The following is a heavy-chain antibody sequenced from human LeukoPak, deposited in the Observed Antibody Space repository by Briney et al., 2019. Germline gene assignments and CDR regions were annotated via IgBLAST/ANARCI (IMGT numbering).Heavy chain of an antibody. D-gene: IGHD3-10*01. Sequence: GGSLRLSCAASGIIFSNYWMHWVRQAPGKGLVWVSRINRDGSSTSYADSVKGRFTISRDNAKNTLYLQMNSLRAEDTAVYYCAKDKIRSVRGVIIYWGQGTLVTVSS. CDR2: INRDGSST. J-gene: IGHJ4*02. CDR1: GIIFSNYW. CDR3: AKDKIRSVRGVIIY. V-gene: IGHV3-74*01.